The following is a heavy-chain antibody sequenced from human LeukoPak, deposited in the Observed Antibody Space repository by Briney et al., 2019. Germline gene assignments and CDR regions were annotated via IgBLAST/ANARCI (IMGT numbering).Heavy chain of an antibody. Sequence: PGGSLRLSCAASGFTFSSYAMSWVRQAPGKGLEWVSAIRGSGDRTHYADSVKGRFTISRDNSKNTLYLQMNSLRAEDTAVYYCARDHAFSYYYYYMDVWGKGTTVTVSS. J-gene: IGHJ6*03. D-gene: IGHD3-3*01. CDR1: GFTFSSYA. V-gene: IGHV3-23*01. CDR2: IRGSGDRT. CDR3: ARDHAFSYYYYYMDV.